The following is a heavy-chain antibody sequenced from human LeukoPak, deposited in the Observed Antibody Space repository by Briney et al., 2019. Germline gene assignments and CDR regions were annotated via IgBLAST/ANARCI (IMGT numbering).Heavy chain of an antibody. J-gene: IGHJ4*02. D-gene: IGHD6-6*01. CDR2: ISYDGGIE. CDR1: GFTFSDYG. Sequence: PGGSLRLSCAASGFTFSDYGMHWVRQAPGKGLEWVAVISYDGGIEYYVDSVKGRFTISRDSSKNTLYLQLNSLRPEDTAAYYCAKDSRVYTSSSPGDYFDFWGQGTLVTVSS. V-gene: IGHV3-30*18. CDR3: AKDSRVYTSSSPGDYFDF.